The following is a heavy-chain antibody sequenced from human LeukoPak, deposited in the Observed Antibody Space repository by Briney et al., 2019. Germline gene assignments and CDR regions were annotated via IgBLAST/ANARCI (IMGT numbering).Heavy chain of an antibody. V-gene: IGHV3-74*01. Sequence: GRSLRLSCAASGFTSSSYWMHWVRQVPGKGLVWVSRIDSSGSSTRNADSVKGRFTMSRDNAKNTVYLQMNSLRAEDTAVYYCARGFPYCSGGSCYYGMDVWGQGTTVTVAS. J-gene: IGHJ6*02. CDR3: ARGFPYCSGGSCYYGMDV. CDR2: IDSSGSST. D-gene: IGHD2-15*01. CDR1: GFTSSSYW.